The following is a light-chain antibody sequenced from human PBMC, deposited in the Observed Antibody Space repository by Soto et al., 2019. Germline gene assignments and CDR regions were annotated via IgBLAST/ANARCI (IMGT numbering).Light chain of an antibody. Sequence: EIVVTQSPGTLSLSPGERATLSCRASQSVNSRLAWYQHKPGQAPRLLISGASSRATGIPDRFSGSGSGTDFTLKISRVEAEDVGVYYCMQALQTPTFGPGTKVDIK. V-gene: IGKV3-20*01. J-gene: IGKJ3*01. CDR2: GAS. CDR3: MQALQTPT. CDR1: QSVNSR.